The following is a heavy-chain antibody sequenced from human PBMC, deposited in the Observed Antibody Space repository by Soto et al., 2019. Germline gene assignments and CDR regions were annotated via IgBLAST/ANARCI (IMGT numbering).Heavy chain of an antibody. V-gene: IGHV3-23*01. CDR2: ATGSGSGT. CDR3: AKGRPGVAAAPDY. J-gene: IGHJ4*02. D-gene: IGHD2-21*01. CDR1: VFTFNDFA. Sequence: PWVSLRLSCAASVFTFNDFAMAWVRQAPGKGLEWVSSATGSGSGTYYADSVKGRFTISRDNSKNTLFLHMTNLRAGDTALYFCAKGRPGVAAAPDYWGQGTLVTVSS.